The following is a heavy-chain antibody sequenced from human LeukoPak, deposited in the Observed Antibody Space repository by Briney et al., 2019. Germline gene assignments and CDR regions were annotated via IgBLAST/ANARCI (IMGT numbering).Heavy chain of an antibody. CDR3: AKDRAVAAVSCHDY. Sequence: GGSLRLSCAASGFTFSSYGMHWVRQAPGKGLEWVAVISYDGSHKYYADSVKGRFTIFRDNSKNTLYLQMNSLRAEDTAVYYCAKDRAVAAVSCHDYWGQGTLVTVSS. V-gene: IGHV3-30*18. CDR1: GFTFSSYG. D-gene: IGHD2-15*01. J-gene: IGHJ4*02. CDR2: ISYDGSHK.